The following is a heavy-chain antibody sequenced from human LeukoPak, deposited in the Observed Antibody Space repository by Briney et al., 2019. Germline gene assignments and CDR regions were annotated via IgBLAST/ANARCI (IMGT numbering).Heavy chain of an antibody. Sequence: GSLRLSCAASGFTFSSYAMSWVRQAPGKGLEWIGEINHSGSTNYNPSLKSRVTISVDTSKNQFSLKLSSVTAADTAVYYCAREEIAAAVEAWGQGTLVTVSS. CDR3: AREEIAAAVEA. V-gene: IGHV4-34*01. D-gene: IGHD6-13*01. J-gene: IGHJ4*02. CDR2: INHSGST. CDR1: GFTFSSYA.